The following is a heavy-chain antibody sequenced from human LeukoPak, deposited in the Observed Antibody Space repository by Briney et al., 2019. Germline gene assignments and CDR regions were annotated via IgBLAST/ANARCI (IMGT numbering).Heavy chain of an antibody. CDR2: INGSSRAI. D-gene: IGHD2-8*01. CDR3: TRPHLGVPLYY. J-gene: IGHJ4*02. CDR1: GFDFSQYS. Sequence: GGSLRLSCAASGFDFSQYSMNWVRQAPGKGLEWISYINGSSRAIYYADSVKGRFTTSRDNSKNSLYLQMNSLRAEDTAVYYCTRPHLGVPLYYWGQGALVTVSS. V-gene: IGHV3-48*04.